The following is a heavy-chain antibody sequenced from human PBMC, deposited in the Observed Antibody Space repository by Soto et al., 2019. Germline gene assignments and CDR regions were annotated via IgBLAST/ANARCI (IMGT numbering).Heavy chain of an antibody. CDR2: IIPIFGTA. Sequence: SSVQVSCKASGGPFSSYAISWVRQAPGQGLEWMGGIIPIFGTANYAQKFQGRVTITADESTSTAYMELSSLRSEDTAVYYCARERGYSGYLFDYCGQGTLVTVSS. V-gene: IGHV1-69*13. CDR1: GGPFSSYA. D-gene: IGHD5-12*01. J-gene: IGHJ4*02. CDR3: ARERGYSGYLFDY.